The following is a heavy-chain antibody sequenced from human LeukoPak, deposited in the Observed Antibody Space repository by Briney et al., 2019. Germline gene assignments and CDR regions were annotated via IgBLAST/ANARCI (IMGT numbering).Heavy chain of an antibody. Sequence: SETLSLTSTVSGGSISSYYWSWIRQPPGKGLEWIGYIYYSGSTNYNPSLKSRVTISVDTSKNQFSLKLSSVTAADAAVYYCMRASDYARDDDWGQGTLVTVSS. J-gene: IGHJ4*02. CDR3: MRASDYARDDD. CDR2: IYYSGST. V-gene: IGHV4-59*01. D-gene: IGHD4-17*01. CDR1: GGSISSYY.